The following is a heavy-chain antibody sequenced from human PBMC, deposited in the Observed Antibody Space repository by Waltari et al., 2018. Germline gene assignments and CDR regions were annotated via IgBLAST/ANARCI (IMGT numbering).Heavy chain of an antibody. CDR1: GDFLGDDY. D-gene: IGHD3-22*01. J-gene: IGHJ4*02. CDR3: ARLPKKYYDSLGWGFFDY. CDR2: LRNTGAT. Sequence: HVQLQESGPGLVRPSETLSLTCTVSGDFLGDDYWNWIRQAPGKGLEWIAYLRNTGATKCTPSLESRVTISAVTSKKQFSLRLTSVTAADTAIYYCARLPKKYYDSLGWGFFDYWGQGILVTVSS. V-gene: IGHV4-59*08.